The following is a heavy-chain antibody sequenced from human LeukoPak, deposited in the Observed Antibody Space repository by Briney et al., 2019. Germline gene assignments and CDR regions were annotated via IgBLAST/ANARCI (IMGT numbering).Heavy chain of an antibody. CDR2: ISGDGGT. CDR1: GFTFCSYV. Sequence: PGGPLRLSCAASGFTFCSYVMSWVRQAPGKGPEWVSAISGDGGTYYADSVKGRFTISRDNSKNTLYLQMNSLGGEDTALYYCARYCGAASCYSGFDYWGQGTLVTVAS. CDR3: ARYCGAASCYSGFDY. J-gene: IGHJ4*02. D-gene: IGHD2-15*01. V-gene: IGHV3-23*01.